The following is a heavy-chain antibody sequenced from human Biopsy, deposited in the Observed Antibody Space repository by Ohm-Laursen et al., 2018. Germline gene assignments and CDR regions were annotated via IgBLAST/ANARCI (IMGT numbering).Heavy chain of an antibody. J-gene: IGHJ6*02. Sequence: ASVKVSCNASGYTFDGYYLHWVRQAPGHGLEWMGWFNPISGNANYAQSFQGRLTVTRDTSISTAYMELTSLTFDDTAIYYCARVPAYPSIDGYYGLDLWGQGTTVIVSS. D-gene: IGHD3-9*01. V-gene: IGHV1-2*02. CDR1: GYTFDGYY. CDR3: ARVPAYPSIDGYYGLDL. CDR2: FNPISGNA.